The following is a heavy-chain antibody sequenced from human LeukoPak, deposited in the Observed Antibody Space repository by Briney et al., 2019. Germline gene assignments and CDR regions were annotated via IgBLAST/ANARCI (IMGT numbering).Heavy chain of an antibody. CDR2: IYPGDSDT. CDR3: ARHFRQLGGPNMYRDNWFDP. D-gene: IGHD6-13*01. J-gene: IGHJ5*02. Sequence: GESLKISCKGSGYSFTSYWIGWVRQLPGKGLEWMGIIYPGDSDTRYSPSFQGQVTISADKSISTAYLQWSSLKASDTAMYYCARHFRQLGGPNMYRDNWFDPWGQGTLVTVSS. V-gene: IGHV5-51*01. CDR1: GYSFTSYW.